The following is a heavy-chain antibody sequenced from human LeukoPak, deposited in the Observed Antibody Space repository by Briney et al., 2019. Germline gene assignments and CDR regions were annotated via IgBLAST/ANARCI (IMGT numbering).Heavy chain of an antibody. CDR1: GGSISSYY. Sequence: SETLSLTCTVSGGSISSYYWSWIRQPPGKGLKWIGYIYTSGSTNYNPSLKSRVTISVDTSKNQFSLKLSSVTAADTAVYYCARLGPPYSRNYYYMDVWGKGTTVTVSS. J-gene: IGHJ6*03. CDR2: IYTSGST. D-gene: IGHD6-13*01. V-gene: IGHV4-4*09. CDR3: ARLGPPYSRNYYYMDV.